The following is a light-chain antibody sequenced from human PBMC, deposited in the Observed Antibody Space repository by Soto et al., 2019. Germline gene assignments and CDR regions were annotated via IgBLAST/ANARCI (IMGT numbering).Light chain of an antibody. V-gene: IGKV1-9*01. J-gene: IGKJ4*01. CDR1: QGINTF. Sequence: IQLTQSPSSLSASVGDIVTITCLASQGINTFLALYQQKPGKAPKLLIYAASTLQSGVPSRFSGSGSGTDFTLTISSLQPEDFATYYCQQLESYPSTFGGGTKVDIK. CDR2: AAS. CDR3: QQLESYPST.